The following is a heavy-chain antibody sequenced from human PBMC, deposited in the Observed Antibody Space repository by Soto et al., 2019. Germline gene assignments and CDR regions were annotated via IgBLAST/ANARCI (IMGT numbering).Heavy chain of an antibody. CDR2: LNSNSGGT. V-gene: IGHV1-2*02. CDR3: PTSPGWLGEGSGGLDV. J-gene: IGHJ6*02. CDR1: GNTLTGHF. D-gene: IGHD3-10*01. Sequence: QLQLVQSGAEVKRPGASVRVSCKASGNTLTGHFLHWVRQARGQGLEWMGWLNSNSGGTKIAQKFQGRLAMTRDTSITTAYMELSRLRSDDTAVYYCPTSPGWLGEGSGGLDVWGLGATVTVSS.